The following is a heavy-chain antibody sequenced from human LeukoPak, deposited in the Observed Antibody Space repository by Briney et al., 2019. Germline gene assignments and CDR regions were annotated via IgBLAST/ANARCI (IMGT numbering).Heavy chain of an antibody. CDR1: GGSFSGYY. J-gene: IGHJ4*02. CDR3: AKDRNSGWYPLDY. Sequence: SETLSLTCAVYGGSFSGYYWSWIRQPPGKGLEWIGEINHSGSTNYNPSLKSRVTISVDTSKNQFSLKLSSVTAADTAVYYCAKDRNSGWYPLDYWGQGTLVTVSS. CDR2: INHSGST. V-gene: IGHV4-34*01. D-gene: IGHD6-19*01.